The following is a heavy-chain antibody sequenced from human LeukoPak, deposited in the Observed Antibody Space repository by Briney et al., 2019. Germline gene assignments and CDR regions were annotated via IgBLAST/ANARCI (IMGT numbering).Heavy chain of an antibody. CDR1: GFTFDDYG. CDR2: INWNGGRT. CDR3: ARAAAAFAYYYYMDV. J-gene: IGHJ6*03. D-gene: IGHD6-13*01. V-gene: IGHV3-20*04. Sequence: PGGSLRLSCAASGFTFDDYGMSWVRQAPGKGLEWVSGINWNGGRTGYVDSVKGRFTISRDNAKNSLYLHMNSLRAEDTALYYCARAAAAFAYYYYMDVWGKGTTVTVSS.